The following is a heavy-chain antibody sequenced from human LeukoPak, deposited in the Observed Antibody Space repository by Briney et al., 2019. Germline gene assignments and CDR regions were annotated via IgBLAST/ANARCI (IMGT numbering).Heavy chain of an antibody. CDR1: GFTFSSYA. Sequence: PGGSLRLSCAASGFTFSSYAMSWVRQAPGKGLEWVSLIYSGGSTFYSDSVKGRFTISRDNSKNTLYLQMNSLRAEDTAVYYCARGGSYLSAFDIWGQGTMVTVSS. J-gene: IGHJ3*02. CDR3: ARGGSYLSAFDI. V-gene: IGHV3-53*01. D-gene: IGHD1-26*01. CDR2: IYSGGST.